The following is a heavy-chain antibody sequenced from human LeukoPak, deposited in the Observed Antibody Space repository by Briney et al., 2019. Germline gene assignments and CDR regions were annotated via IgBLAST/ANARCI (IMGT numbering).Heavy chain of an antibody. CDR1: GFTSSSYW. J-gene: IGHJ4*02. V-gene: IGHV3-74*01. D-gene: IGHD1-26*01. CDR2: INSDGSST. Sequence: GGSLRLSCVASGFTSSSYWMHWVRQAPGKGLVWVSRINSDGSSTSYADSVKGRFTISRDNAKNTLYLQMNSLRAEDTAVYYCARDRGVGATECYFDYWGQGTLVTVSS. CDR3: ARDRGVGATECYFDY.